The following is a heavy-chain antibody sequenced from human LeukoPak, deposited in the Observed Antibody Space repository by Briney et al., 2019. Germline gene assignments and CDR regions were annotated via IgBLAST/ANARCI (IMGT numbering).Heavy chain of an antibody. D-gene: IGHD3-10*01. V-gene: IGHV4-38-2*02. Sequence: SEALSLTCTVSGYSISSGYYWGWIRQPPGKGLEWIGSIYHSGSTYYNPSLKSRVTISVDTSKNQFSLKLSSVTAADTAVYYCARGGGTRITMVRGVIYFDYWGQGTLVTVSS. CDR1: GYSISSGYY. CDR3: ARGGGTRITMVRGVIYFDY. J-gene: IGHJ4*02. CDR2: IYHSGST.